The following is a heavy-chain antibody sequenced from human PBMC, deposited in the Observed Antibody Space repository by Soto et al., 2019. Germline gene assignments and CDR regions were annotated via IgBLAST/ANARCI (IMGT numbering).Heavy chain of an antibody. CDR3: ARREIHGPIDY. CDR1: GYSISSNNW. J-gene: IGHJ4*02. D-gene: IGHD1-26*01. V-gene: IGHV4-28*01. Sequence: QVQLQESGPGLVKPSDTLSLTCAVSGYSISSNNWWGWIRQPPGKGLEWIGYIYYSGTTYYNPSLKSRVTMSVDTSQNQFSLKLTSVTAVDTAVYYCARREIHGPIDYWGQGTLVTVSS. CDR2: IYYSGTT.